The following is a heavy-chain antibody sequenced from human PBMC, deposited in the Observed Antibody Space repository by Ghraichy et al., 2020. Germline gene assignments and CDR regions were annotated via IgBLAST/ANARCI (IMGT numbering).Heavy chain of an antibody. CDR1: GFTFSSYW. V-gene: IGHV3-7*01. Sequence: GESLNISCAASGFTFSSYWMSWVRQAPGKGLEWVANIKQDGSEKYYVDSVKGRFTISRDNAKNSLYLQMNSLRAEDTAVYYCARGAVASDYWGQGTLVTVSS. CDR2: IKQDGSEK. D-gene: IGHD6-19*01. CDR3: ARGAVASDY. J-gene: IGHJ4*02.